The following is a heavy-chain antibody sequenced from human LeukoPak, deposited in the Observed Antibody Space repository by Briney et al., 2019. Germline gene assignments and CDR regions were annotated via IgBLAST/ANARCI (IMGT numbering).Heavy chain of an antibody. J-gene: IGHJ4*02. Sequence: PGGSLRLSCAASGFTFSNAWMSWVRQAPGKGLEWVSVIYSGGDTYYADSVKGRFTISRDNSKNTLYLQMNRLRAEDTAVYYCARGGYDILTGYLDYWGQGTLVTVSS. CDR1: GFTFSNAW. CDR3: ARGGYDILTGYLDY. CDR2: IYSGGDT. V-gene: IGHV3-66*01. D-gene: IGHD3-9*01.